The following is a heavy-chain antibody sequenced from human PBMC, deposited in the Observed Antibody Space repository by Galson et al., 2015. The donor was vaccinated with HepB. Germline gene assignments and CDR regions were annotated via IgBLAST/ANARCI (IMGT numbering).Heavy chain of an antibody. D-gene: IGHD6-19*01. CDR3: ASSYSSGWYYSPSFDY. CDR2: IYYSGST. CDR1: GGSISSSNYY. V-gene: IGHV4-39*01. Sequence: SETLSLTCTVSGGSISSSNYYWGWIRQPPGKGLEWIGSIYYSGSTYYNPSLKSRVTISVDTSKNQFSLKLSSVTAADTAVYYCASSYSSGWYYSPSFDYWGQGTLVTVSS. J-gene: IGHJ4*02.